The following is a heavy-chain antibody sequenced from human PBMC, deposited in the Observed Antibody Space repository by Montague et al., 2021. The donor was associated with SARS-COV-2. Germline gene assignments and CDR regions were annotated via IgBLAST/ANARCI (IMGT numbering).Heavy chain of an antibody. J-gene: IGHJ6*02. Sequence: SLRLSCAASGFIFRSYEMNWVRPAPGQGLAWISYISICGGGSPKXXPHSGKGRFTISRDNAKNSLYLQMNSLRVEDTAIYYCARDRDWDDWCGMDVWGQGTTVTVSS. V-gene: IGHV3-48*03. CDR2: ISICGGGSPK. D-gene: IGHD2-21*01. CDR1: GFIFRSYE. CDR3: ARDRDWDDWCGMDV.